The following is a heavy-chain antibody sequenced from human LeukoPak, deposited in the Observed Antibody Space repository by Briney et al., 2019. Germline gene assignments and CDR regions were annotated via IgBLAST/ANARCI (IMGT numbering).Heavy chain of an antibody. CDR2: IYYSGST. Sequence: RAPETLSLTCTVSGGSISSSSYYWGWIRQPPGKGLEWIGSIYYSGSTYYNPSLKSQVTISVDTSKNQFSLKLSSVTAADTAVYYCAREGSKYRSIYPSSFDYWGQGTLVTVSS. V-gene: IGHV4-39*07. J-gene: IGHJ4*02. CDR1: GGSISSSSYY. CDR3: AREGSKYRSIYPSSFDY. D-gene: IGHD2-2*01.